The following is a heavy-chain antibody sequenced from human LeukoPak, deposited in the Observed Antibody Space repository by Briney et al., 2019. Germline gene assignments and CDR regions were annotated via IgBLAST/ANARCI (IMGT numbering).Heavy chain of an antibody. CDR1: GFTFSSYS. J-gene: IGHJ4*02. CDR2: ISSTSSNT. CDR3: ARVWYYDFWSGYSCLDY. D-gene: IGHD3-3*01. V-gene: IGHV3-21*01. Sequence: PGGSLRLSCAASGFTFSSYSMNWVRQAPGKGLEWVPSISSTSSNTNYADSVKGRFTISRDNAKNSLYLQMNSLRAEDTAVYYCARVWYYDFWSGYSCLDYWGQGTLVTVSS.